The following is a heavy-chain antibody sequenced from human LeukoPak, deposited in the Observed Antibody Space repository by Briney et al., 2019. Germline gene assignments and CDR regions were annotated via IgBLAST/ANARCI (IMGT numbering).Heavy chain of an antibody. CDR3: ARGSGIAAAGTLDY. CDR1: GFTFDTYS. CDR2: IKQDGSEK. D-gene: IGHD6-13*01. Sequence: PGGSLRLSCAASGFTFDTYSMDWVRQAPGKGLEWVANIKQDGSEKYYVDSVKGRFTISRDNAKNSLYLQMNSLRAEDTAVYYCARGSGIAAAGTLDYWGQGTLVTVSS. J-gene: IGHJ4*02. V-gene: IGHV3-7*01.